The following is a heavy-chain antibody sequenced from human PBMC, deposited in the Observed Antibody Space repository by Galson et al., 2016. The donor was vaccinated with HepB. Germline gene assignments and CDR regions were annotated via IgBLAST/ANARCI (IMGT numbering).Heavy chain of an antibody. CDR3: ARGHSGSSLPYFEY. CDR1: GYSFINHW. J-gene: IGHJ4*02. CDR2: IYPGDSDP. D-gene: IGHD1-26*01. V-gene: IGHV5-51*01. Sequence: QSGAEVKKPGESLRISCEGSGYSFINHWIVWVRQMPGKGLEWTGIIYPGDSDPRYSPSFKGQVTISADKSIGTAYLQWSSLKASDTAMYYCARGHSGSSLPYFEYWGQGTLVTVSS.